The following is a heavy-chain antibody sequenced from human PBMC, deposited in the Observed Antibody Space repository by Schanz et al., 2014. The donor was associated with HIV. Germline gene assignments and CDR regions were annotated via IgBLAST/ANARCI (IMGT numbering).Heavy chain of an antibody. J-gene: IGHJ5*02. CDR1: GYTFTGYY. D-gene: IGHD2-21*01. CDR3: ARDDVLDSLAS. CDR2: IIPIFGAA. V-gene: IGHV1-69*01. Sequence: QAQLVQSGAEVKKPGASVKVSCKASGYTFTGYYMHWVRQAPGHALEWMGGIIPIFGAAKNAPKFQGRVTITADESTSTAYMELTGLNPEDTAIYYCARDDVLDSLASWGQGTLVTVSS.